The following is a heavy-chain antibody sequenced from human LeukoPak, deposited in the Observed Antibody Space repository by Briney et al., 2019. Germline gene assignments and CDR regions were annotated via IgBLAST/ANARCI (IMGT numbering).Heavy chain of an antibody. Sequence: SETLSLTCTVSGDSLNNRYWDWIRQPPGKGLEWIGEIHEVEGTNYNPSLRSRVTVSLDTSKNQFSLKMSSVTAADTAVYYCTSGTDSRKLGYWGQGTLVTVSS. D-gene: IGHD3-22*01. CDR3: TSGTDSRKLGY. V-gene: IGHV4-34*01. J-gene: IGHJ4*02. CDR1: GDSLNNRY. CDR2: IHEVEGT.